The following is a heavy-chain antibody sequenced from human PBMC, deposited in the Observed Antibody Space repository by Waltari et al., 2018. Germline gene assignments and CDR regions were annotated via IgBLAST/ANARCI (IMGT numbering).Heavy chain of an antibody. V-gene: IGHV3-7*01. J-gene: IGHJ4*02. D-gene: IGHD3-10*01. Sequence: EVQLVESGGGLVQPGGSLRLSCAASGFTFTTYWMSWVRQAPGKGLEWVANIKQDGSEKYYVDSVKGRLTISRDNAKNSLYLQMDSLRVEDTAVYYCVVGDKWFAYWGQGTLVTVSS. CDR3: VVGDKWFAY. CDR2: IKQDGSEK. CDR1: GFTFTTYW.